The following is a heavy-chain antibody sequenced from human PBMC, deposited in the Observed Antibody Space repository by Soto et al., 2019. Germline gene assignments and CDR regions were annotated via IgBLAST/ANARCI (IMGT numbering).Heavy chain of an antibody. CDR1: GFTFSDYS. Sequence: GGSLRLSCTASGFTFSDYSMDWVRQTPGKGLEWLSYISESSDTIYYADSVKGRFTISRDNAKNSLFLQMSSPRGEDTAVYYCARDKMGELSIADYWGQGTPVTVSS. CDR3: ARDKMGELSIADY. V-gene: IGHV3-48*01. J-gene: IGHJ4*02. CDR2: ISESSDTI. D-gene: IGHD3-16*02.